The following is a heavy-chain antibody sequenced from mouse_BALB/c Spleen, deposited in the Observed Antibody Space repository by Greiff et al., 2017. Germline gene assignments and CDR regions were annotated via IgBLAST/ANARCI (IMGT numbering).Heavy chain of an antibody. CDR1: GYTFTSYV. J-gene: IGHJ3*01. Sequence: VHVKQSGPELVKPGASVKMSCKASGYTFTSYVMHWVKQKPGQGLEWIGYINPYNDGTKYNEKFKGKATLTSDKSSSTAYMELSSLTSEDSAVYYCAREGITTGGLAYWGQGTLVTVSA. CDR3: AREGITTGGLAY. D-gene: IGHD2-4*01. CDR2: INPYNDGT. V-gene: IGHV1-14*01.